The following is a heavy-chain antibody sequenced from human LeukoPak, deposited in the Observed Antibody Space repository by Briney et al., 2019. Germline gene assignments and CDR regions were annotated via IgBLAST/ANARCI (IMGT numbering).Heavy chain of an antibody. CDR2: IYYSGST. V-gene: IGHV4-59*01. D-gene: IGHD3-9*01. Sequence: SETLSLTCTVPGGSISSYYWSWIRQPPGKGLEWIGYIYYSGSTNYNPSLKSRVTISVDTSKNQFSLKLSSVTAADTAVYYCARDGPPDILTGTYYGMDVWGKGTTVTVSS. CDR3: ARDGPPDILTGTYYGMDV. J-gene: IGHJ6*04. CDR1: GGSISSYY.